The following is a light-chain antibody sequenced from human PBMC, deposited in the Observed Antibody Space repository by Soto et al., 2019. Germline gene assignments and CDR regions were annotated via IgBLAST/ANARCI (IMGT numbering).Light chain of an antibody. Sequence: QSVLTQPASVSGSPGQSITISCTGTSSDVGGYNYVSWYQHYPGKAPKLMIYDVSNRPSGISNRFSGSKSGNTASLTISGLQAEDEADYYCSSYRASSTLYVFGTGTKLTVL. V-gene: IGLV2-14*03. J-gene: IGLJ1*01. CDR2: DVS. CDR1: SSDVGGYNY. CDR3: SSYRASSTLYV.